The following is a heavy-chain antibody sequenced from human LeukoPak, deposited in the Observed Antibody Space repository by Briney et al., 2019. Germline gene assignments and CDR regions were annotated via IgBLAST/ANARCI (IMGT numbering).Heavy chain of an antibody. J-gene: IGHJ6*03. CDR2: INHSGST. Sequence: SETLSLTCAVYGGSFSGYYWSWIRQPPGNGLEWIGEINHSGSTNYNPSLKSRVTISVDTSKNQFSLKLSSVTAADTAVYYCARGLATLEGYYYYYYMDVWGKGTTVTVSS. D-gene: IGHD3-3*01. CDR1: GGSFSGYY. CDR3: ARGLATLEGYYYYYYMDV. V-gene: IGHV4-34*01.